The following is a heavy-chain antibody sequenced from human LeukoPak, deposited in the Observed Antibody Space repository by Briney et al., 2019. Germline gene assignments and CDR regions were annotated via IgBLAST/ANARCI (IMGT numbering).Heavy chain of an antibody. Sequence: GASVKVSCKASGYTFTSYYMHWVRQAPGQGLEWMGIINPSGGSTSYAQKFQGRVTMTRDTSISTAYMELSRLRSDDTAVYYCARDGPRVVTGTTGYYYYYMDVWGKGTTVTVSS. CDR2: INPSGGST. CDR3: ARDGPRVVTGTTGYYYYYMDV. CDR1: GYTFTSYY. D-gene: IGHD1-7*01. J-gene: IGHJ6*03. V-gene: IGHV1-46*01.